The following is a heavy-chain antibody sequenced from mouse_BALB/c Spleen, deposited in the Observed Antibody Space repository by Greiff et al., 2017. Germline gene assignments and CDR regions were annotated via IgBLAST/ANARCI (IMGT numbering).Heavy chain of an antibody. CDR3: ARKGDYYGYDGAMDY. Sequence: EVMLVESGGGLVQPGGSRKLSCAASGFTFSSYTMSWVRQTPEKRLEWVAYISNGGGSTYYPDTVKGRFTISRDNAKNTLYLQMSSLKSEDTAMYYCARKGDYYGYDGAMDYWGQGTSVTVSS. J-gene: IGHJ4*01. CDR1: GFTFSSYT. V-gene: IGHV5-12-2*01. CDR2: ISNGGGST. D-gene: IGHD2-2*01.